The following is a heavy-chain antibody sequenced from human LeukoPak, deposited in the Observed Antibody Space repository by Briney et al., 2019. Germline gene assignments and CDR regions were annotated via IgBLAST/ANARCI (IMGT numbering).Heavy chain of an antibody. CDR1: GGSISSGAYY. Sequence: SETLSLTCTVSGGSISSGAYYWSWLRQPAGKGLEWIGRIYTSGTTNYNPSLKSRVTISVDTSKNQFSLQMSSVTAADTAVYYCAREAIYWGQGTLVTVSS. CDR2: IYTSGTT. CDR3: AREAIY. J-gene: IGHJ4*02. V-gene: IGHV4-61*02.